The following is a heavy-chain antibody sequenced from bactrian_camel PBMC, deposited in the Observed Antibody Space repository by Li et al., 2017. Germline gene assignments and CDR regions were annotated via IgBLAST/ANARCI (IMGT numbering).Heavy chain of an antibody. J-gene: IGHJ6*01. Sequence: HVQLVESGGGLVQPGGSLRLSCAASGFIFSNYDMIWVRQAPGKGLEWVSGMSSDGSDTNYADSVKGRFTISRDNAKNTLFLQMNNLKPEDTAVYFCAADLTWVASPEVTFSANFGYWGQGTQVTVS. V-gene: IGHV3S6*01. D-gene: IGHD3*01. CDR1: GFIFSNYD. CDR2: MSSDGSDT. CDR3: AADLTWVASPEVTFSANFGY.